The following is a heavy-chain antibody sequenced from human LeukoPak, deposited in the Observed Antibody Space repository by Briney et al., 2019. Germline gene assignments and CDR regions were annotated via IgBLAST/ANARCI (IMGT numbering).Heavy chain of an antibody. CDR2: INHSGST. CDR1: GGSFSGYY. Sequence: SETLSLTCAVYGGSFSGYYWSWIREPPGKGPEWIGKINHSGSTNYNPSLKSRVTISVDTSKNQFSLKLSSVTAADTAVYYCARAGGSSFDYWGQGTLVTVSS. J-gene: IGHJ4*02. D-gene: IGHD6-6*01. V-gene: IGHV4-34*01. CDR3: ARAGGSSFDY.